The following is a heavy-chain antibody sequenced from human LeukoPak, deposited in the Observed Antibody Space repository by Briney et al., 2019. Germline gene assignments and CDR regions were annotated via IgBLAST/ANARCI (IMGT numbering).Heavy chain of an antibody. V-gene: IGHV3-7*03. CDR3: ARDKGDYDTSGSLFVF. Sequence: GGSLRLSCAASGFTFSRYWMSWVRQAPRKGLEWVANIKQDGSEKYYVDSLKGRFTISRDNAKNSLFLQMNSLRAEDTAVYYCARDKGDYDTSGSLFVFGGQGTLVTVSS. D-gene: IGHD3-22*01. J-gene: IGHJ4*02. CDR2: IKQDGSEK. CDR1: GFTFSRYW.